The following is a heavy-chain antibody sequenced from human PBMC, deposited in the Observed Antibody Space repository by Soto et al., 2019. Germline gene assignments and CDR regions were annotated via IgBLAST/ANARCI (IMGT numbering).Heavy chain of an antibody. J-gene: IGHJ3*02. CDR3: ARAHGYSSGWYYQDGVLDGAFDI. CDR1: GFTFSSYA. Sequence: GGSLSLSCAASGFTFSSYAMSWVRQAPGKGLEWVSAISGSGGSTYYADSVKGRFTISRDNSKNTLYLQMNSLRAEDTAVYYCARAHGYSSGWYYQDGVLDGAFDIWGQGTMVTVSS. V-gene: IGHV3-23*01. CDR2: ISGSGGST. D-gene: IGHD6-19*01.